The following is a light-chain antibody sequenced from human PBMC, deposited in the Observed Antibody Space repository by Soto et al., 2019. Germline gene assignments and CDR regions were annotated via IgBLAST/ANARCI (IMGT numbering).Light chain of an antibody. V-gene: IGKV3-15*01. J-gene: IGKJ4*01. CDR2: GAS. Sequence: EVVMTQSPATLSVSPGNTVTLSCRANQTITSNLAWYQQKPGQAPRLLIYGASTRATGIPVRFSGSGSGTEFTLTISSLQSEDFAVYYCQHYNNWIASFGGGTKVDI. CDR1: QTITSN. CDR3: QHYNNWIAS.